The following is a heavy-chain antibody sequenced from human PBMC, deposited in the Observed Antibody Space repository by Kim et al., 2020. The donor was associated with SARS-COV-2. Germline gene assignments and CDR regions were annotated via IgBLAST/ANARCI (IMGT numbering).Heavy chain of an antibody. Sequence: ASVKVSCKTSDYSFINYGISWVRQAPGQGLEWMAWIIPTSAGANYAQKFQDRVTVTTDYSTGTAYMDLRSLRSDDTAVYYCAREREGGGWTNEFD. CDR2: IIPTSAGA. D-gene: IGHD3-16*01. CDR1: DYSFINYG. CDR3: AREREGGGWTNEFD. V-gene: IGHV1-18*01. J-gene: IGHJ5*01.